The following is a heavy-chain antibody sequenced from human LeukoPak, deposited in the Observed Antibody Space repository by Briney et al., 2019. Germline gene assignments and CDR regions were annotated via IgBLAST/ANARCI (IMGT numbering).Heavy chain of an antibody. CDR3: ARAPTPYFTYYMDV. CDR2: IGSSGSAGGNI. J-gene: IGHJ6*03. CDR1: GFSFSGFG. Sequence: GGSLRLSCAASGFSFSGFGMNWVRQAPGKGLEWISYIGSSGSAGGNIYYAVSVKGRFTVSRDNAKDSLFLQMNSLQDADTAVYYCARAPTPYFTYYMDVWGKVTTVTVSS. V-gene: IGHV3-48*02. D-gene: IGHD2-21*01.